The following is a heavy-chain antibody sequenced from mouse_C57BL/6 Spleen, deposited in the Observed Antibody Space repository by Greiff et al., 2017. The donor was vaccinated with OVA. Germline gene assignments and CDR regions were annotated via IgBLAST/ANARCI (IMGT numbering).Heavy chain of an antibody. D-gene: IGHD1-1*01. CDR1: GFTFSSYT. Sequence: EVKLVESGGGLVKPGGSLKLSCAASGFTFSSYTMSWVRQTPEKRLEWVATISGGGGNTYYPDSVKGRFTISRDNATNTLYLQMSRLRSEDTALYYCARSYADSYWYLDVWGTGTTVTVSS. CDR2: ISGGGGNT. CDR3: ARSYADSYWYLDV. J-gene: IGHJ1*03. V-gene: IGHV5-9*01.